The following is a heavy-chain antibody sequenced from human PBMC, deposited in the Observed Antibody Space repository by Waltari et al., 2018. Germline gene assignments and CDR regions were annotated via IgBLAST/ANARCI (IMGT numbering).Heavy chain of an antibody. CDR3: ARDHDREGYTASDY. CDR1: GGTCSKYA. Sequence: QAQLVQSGAEVKKSGSSVKVSCKASGGTCSKYAISWVRQAPGQGREWMGGIVPFIGIANYAQKFQGRVTITADESTSTAYMELRSLRSEDTAVYYCARDHDREGYTASDYWGQGTLVTVSS. J-gene: IGHJ4*02. CDR2: IVPFIGIA. D-gene: IGHD3-9*01. V-gene: IGHV1-69*12.